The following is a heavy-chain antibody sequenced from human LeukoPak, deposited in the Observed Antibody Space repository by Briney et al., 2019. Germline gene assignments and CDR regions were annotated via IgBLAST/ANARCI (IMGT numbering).Heavy chain of an antibody. CDR3: ARANYDILTGATFDY. Sequence: SETLSLTCTVSGGSLSSGGYYWSWIRQHPGTGLEWIGYIYYSGSTYYNPSLKSRVTISVDTSKNQFSLKLSSVTAADTAVYYCARANYDILTGATFDYWGQGTLVTVSS. CDR1: GGSLSSGGYY. V-gene: IGHV4-31*03. J-gene: IGHJ4*02. D-gene: IGHD3-9*01. CDR2: IYYSGST.